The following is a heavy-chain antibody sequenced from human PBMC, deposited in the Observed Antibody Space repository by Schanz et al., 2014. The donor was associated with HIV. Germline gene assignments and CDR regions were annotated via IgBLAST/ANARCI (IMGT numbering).Heavy chain of an antibody. Sequence: QLQLQESGPGLVKPSETLSLTCTVSGGSISSSSYYWGWIRQPPGKGLEWIGSIYYSGSTYYNPSPKGRFPISVDTSKTRSSLKLNFMTAADTAVYYCASVCSGDTCFDYWGQGTLVTVSS. D-gene: IGHD2-15*01. CDR3: ASVCSGDTCFDY. V-gene: IGHV4-39*01. CDR2: IYYSGST. J-gene: IGHJ4*02. CDR1: GGSISSSSYY.